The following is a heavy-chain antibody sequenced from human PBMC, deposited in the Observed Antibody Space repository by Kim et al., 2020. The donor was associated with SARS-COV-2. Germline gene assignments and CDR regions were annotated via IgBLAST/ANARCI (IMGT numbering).Heavy chain of an antibody. CDR1: GGSINNYY. J-gene: IGHJ4*02. Sequence: SETLSLTRTVSGGSINNYYWSWIRQPLGKGLEWIGYMFYSGSTNYNPSLKSRVTMSVDTSKNQFSLNLTSVTPADTAVYYCARGGVATIWSYWGQGTLVTVSS. CDR2: MFYSGST. CDR3: ARGGVATIWSY. V-gene: IGHV4-59*01. D-gene: IGHD5-12*01.